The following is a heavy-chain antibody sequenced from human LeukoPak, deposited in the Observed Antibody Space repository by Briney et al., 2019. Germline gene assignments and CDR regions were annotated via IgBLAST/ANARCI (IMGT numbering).Heavy chain of an antibody. CDR2: IYYSGST. J-gene: IGHJ6*03. V-gene: IGHV4-59*01. D-gene: IGHD2-2*01. CDR1: GGSISSYY. CDR3: ARGHSTDPSYYYYYRDV. Sequence: SETLSLTCTVSGGSISSYYWSWIRQPPGKGLEWIGYIYYSGSTNYNPSLKSRVTISVDTSNNQFSLKLRSVTAADTAVYYCARGHSTDPSYYYYYRDVGGKGTPVTISS.